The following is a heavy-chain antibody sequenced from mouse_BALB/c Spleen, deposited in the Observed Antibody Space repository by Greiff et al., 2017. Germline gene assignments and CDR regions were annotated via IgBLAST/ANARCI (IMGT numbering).Heavy chain of an antibody. J-gene: IGHJ4*01. V-gene: IGHV1-54*01. CDR2: INPGSGGT. CDR3: ARDYGSRPAMDY. Sequence: QVQLQQSGAELVRPGTSVKVSCKASGYAFPNYLIEWVKQRPGQGLEWIGVINPGSGGTNYNEKVKGKATLTADNSSSTAYMQLSSLTSEDSAVYFCARDYGSRPAMDYWGQGTSVTVSS. D-gene: IGHD1-1*01. CDR1: GYAFPNYL.